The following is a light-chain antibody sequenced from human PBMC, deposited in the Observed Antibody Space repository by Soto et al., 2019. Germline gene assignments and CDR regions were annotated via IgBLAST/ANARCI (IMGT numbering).Light chain of an antibody. V-gene: IGLV2-14*01. CDR1: SSDVGGYNV. CDR3: SSYTRSSPLV. Sequence: QSALTQPASVSGSPGQSITISCTGTSSDVGGYNVFSWYQQHPGEAPKIRIYDVSNRHSGVSNRFSGSKSGNTDSLPISGLQAEDEAVYYCSSYTRSSPLVFGGGTKLPVL. J-gene: IGLJ2*01. CDR2: DVS.